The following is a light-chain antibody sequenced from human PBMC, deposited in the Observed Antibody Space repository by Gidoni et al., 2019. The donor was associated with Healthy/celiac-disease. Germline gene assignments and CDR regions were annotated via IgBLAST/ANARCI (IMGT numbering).Light chain of an antibody. V-gene: IGKV1-39*01. CDR2: AAS. CDR1: QLISSY. CDR3: QQSYSTPR. J-gene: IGKJ1*01. Sequence: DIQLTQSPSSLSASVGDSVTITCRASQLISSYLNWYQQNPGKATKLLIYAASSLQSGVPSRFSGSGSGTDFTLTISSLQPEDFATYYCQQSYSTPRFGQXTKVEIK.